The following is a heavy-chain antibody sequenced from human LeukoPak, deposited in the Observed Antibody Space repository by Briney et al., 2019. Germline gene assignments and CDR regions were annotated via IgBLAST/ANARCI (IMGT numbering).Heavy chain of an antibody. D-gene: IGHD6-6*01. CDR1: GYTFTGYY. V-gene: IGHV1-2*02. Sequence: ASVKVSCKASGYTFTGYYMHWVRQAPGQGLEWMGWINPNSGGTNYAQKFQGRVTMTRDTSISTAYMVLSRLRSDDTAVYYCARVAYSSSPLDYWGQGTLVTVSS. J-gene: IGHJ4*02. CDR3: ARVAYSSSPLDY. CDR2: INPNSGGT.